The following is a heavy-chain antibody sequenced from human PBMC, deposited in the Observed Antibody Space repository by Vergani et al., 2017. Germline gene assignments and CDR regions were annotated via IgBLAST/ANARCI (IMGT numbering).Heavy chain of an antibody. Sequence: QVQLVESGGGVVQPGRSLRLSCAASGFTFSSYGMHWVRQAPGKGLEWVAVIWYDGSNKYYADSVKGRFTISRDNSKTTLYLQMNILRAEDTAVYYCARDSYYYDSSGYYRLYYYYNDYMDVWGKGTTVTVSS. CDR1: GFTFSSYG. J-gene: IGHJ6*03. V-gene: IGHV3-33*08. D-gene: IGHD3-22*01. CDR2: IWYDGSNK. CDR3: ARDSYYYDSSGYYRLYYYYNDYMDV.